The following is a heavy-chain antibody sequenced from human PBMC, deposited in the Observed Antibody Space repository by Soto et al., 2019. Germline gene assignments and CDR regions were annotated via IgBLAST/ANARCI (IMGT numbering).Heavy chain of an antibody. J-gene: IGHJ5*02. D-gene: IGHD2-15*01. CDR2: ISAYNGDT. CDR3: ARSVAATGGWFDP. Sequence: GASVKVSCKASGYTFTIYGFGWVRQAPGQGLEWMGWISAYNGDTNHAQKFQGRVTMTTDTSTSTAYMELRSLTSDDTAVYYCARSVAATGGWFDPWGQGTLVTVSS. CDR1: GYTFTIYG. V-gene: IGHV1-18*04.